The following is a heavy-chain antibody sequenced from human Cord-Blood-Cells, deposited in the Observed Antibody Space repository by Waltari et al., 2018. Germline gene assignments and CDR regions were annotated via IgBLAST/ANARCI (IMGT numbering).Heavy chain of an antibody. V-gene: IGHV1-69*01. CDR2: IIPIFGTA. J-gene: IGHJ4*02. CDR3: ACKRD. CDR1: GGTFSSYA. Sequence: QVQLVQSGAEVKKPGSSVKVSCTASGGTFSSYAISRVRPAPGKGLEWMGEIIPIFGTANYAQKFQGSVTTTAVESTCTAYMELSSLRSEDTAVYYCACKRDGGQGTLVTVSS.